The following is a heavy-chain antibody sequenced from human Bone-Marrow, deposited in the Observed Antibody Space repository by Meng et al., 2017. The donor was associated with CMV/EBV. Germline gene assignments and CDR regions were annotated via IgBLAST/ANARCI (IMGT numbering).Heavy chain of an antibody. V-gene: IGHV2-5*01. Sequence: SGPTLVKPTQTLTLTCTFSGFSLSTSGVGVGWIRQPPGKALEWLALIYWNDDKNYSPSLRGRLTMTKDTSRNLVVLKMTNMDPVDTATYYCAHGRRYYNYIWGSYRPVFDDWGQGILVTVSS. CDR2: IYWNDDK. CDR3: AHGRRYYNYIWGSYRPVFDD. CDR1: GFSLSTSGVG. D-gene: IGHD3-16*02. J-gene: IGHJ4*02.